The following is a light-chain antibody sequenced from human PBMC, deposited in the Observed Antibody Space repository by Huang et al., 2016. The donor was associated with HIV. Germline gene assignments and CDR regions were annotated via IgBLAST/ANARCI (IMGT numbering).Light chain of an antibody. V-gene: IGKV1-5*03. CDR2: KSS. CDR3: QQYNNYPYT. J-gene: IGKJ2*01. Sequence: DIQMTQSPSTLAASVGDRVTISCRASQGITRWLAWYQQKPGKAPKLLIHKSSTLETGVPTRFSGSGSGTEFTLTINSLQPDDFATYYCQQYNNYPYTFGRGTKLEIK. CDR1: QGITRW.